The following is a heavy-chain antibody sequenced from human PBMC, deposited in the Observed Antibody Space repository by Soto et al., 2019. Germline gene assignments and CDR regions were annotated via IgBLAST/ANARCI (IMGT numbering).Heavy chain of an antibody. CDR1: GFTFGDYA. CDR3: ARGLWFGNLQYAYFDY. D-gene: IGHD3-10*01. CDR2: IRSKGYGGTT. V-gene: IGHV3-49*03. J-gene: IGHJ4*02. Sequence: EVELVESGGGLVQPGRSLRLYCTTSGFTFGDYAMGWFRQAPGKGLEWVGFIRSKGYGGTTEYAASVKGRFSISRDESKSVADLHMTSLKIDDTGVYYCARGLWFGNLQYAYFDYWGRGTLLTVSS.